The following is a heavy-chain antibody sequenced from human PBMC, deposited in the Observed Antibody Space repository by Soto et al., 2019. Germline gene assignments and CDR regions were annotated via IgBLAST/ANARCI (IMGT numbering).Heavy chain of an antibody. D-gene: IGHD2-2*01. V-gene: IGHV3-7*05. CDR2: IKQDGSEI. CDR1: GFTFSSYW. CDR3: AKSLSAIPGDS. Sequence: EVQLVESGGGLVQSGGSRRLSCAASGFTFSSYWMSWVRQGPGKGPEWVANIKQDGSEIYDVDSVKGRFTISRDNAKSSLYLQMTSLRAEDTAVYHWAKSLSAIPGDSWGQGTLVTVSS. J-gene: IGHJ4*02.